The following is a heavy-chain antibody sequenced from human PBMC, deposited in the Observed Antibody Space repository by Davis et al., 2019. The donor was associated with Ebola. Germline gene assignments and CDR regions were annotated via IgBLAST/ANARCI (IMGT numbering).Heavy chain of an antibody. CDR1: GESFSAYY. CDR3: ARTVGAGSYFDY. CDR2: INHSGST. J-gene: IGHJ4*02. V-gene: IGHV4-34*01. D-gene: IGHD1-26*01. Sequence: MPSETLSLTCAFYGESFSAYYWSCIRQPPGKGLEWIGEINHSGSTNYNPSLKSRVTISVDPSKNQFSLKLSSVTAADTAVYYCARTVGAGSYFDYWGQGTLVTVSS.